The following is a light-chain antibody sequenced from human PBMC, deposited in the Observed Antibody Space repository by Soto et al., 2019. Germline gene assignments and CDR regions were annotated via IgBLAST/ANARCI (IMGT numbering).Light chain of an antibody. CDR1: QGISTW. CDR2: GAS. Sequence: DIQLAQSPSSVSSSGGDIVTIMCGASQGISTWLAWYQQKAGKAPKLLIYGASRLLNGVPSRFSGSGSGTYFTLTISSLQPEDFATYYCQQTDGFPRTFGQGTKVDIK. J-gene: IGKJ1*01. CDR3: QQTDGFPRT. V-gene: IGKV1D-12*01.